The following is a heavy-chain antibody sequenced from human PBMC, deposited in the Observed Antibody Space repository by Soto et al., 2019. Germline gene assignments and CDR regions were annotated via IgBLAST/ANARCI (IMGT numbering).Heavy chain of an antibody. CDR2: VSFDGSNK. J-gene: IGHJ4*02. Sequence: ESGGGVVQPGRSLRLSCAASGFTFSTHAMHWVRQAPGKGLECMAIVSFDGSNKYYADSVKGRFTISRDNSKNTLYLQMSGLTPEDTAVYYCARDQTGITTTGGGRIDHWGQGTLVTVSS. CDR1: GFTFSTHA. V-gene: IGHV3-30-3*01. D-gene: IGHD1-20*01. CDR3: ARDQTGITTTGGGRIDH.